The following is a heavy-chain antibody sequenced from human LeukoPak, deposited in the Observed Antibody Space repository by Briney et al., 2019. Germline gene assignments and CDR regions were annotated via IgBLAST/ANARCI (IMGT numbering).Heavy chain of an antibody. Sequence: PGGSLRLSCAASGFTFSSYAMHWVRQAPGKGLEWVAVISYDGSNKYYADSVKGRFTISRDNSKNTLYLQMNSLRAEDTAVYYCAKDRGYGPGSKFDYWGQGTLVTVSS. CDR1: GFTFSSYA. D-gene: IGHD3-10*01. J-gene: IGHJ4*02. CDR3: AKDRGYGPGSKFDY. CDR2: ISYDGSNK. V-gene: IGHV3-30*04.